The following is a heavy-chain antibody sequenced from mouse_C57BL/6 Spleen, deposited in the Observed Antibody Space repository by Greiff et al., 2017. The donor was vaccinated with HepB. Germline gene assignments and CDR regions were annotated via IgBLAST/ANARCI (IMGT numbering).Heavy chain of an antibody. D-gene: IGHD1-1*01. CDR1: GFTFSSYA. CDR3: ARGAGGQFSTTVAAFAY. V-gene: IGHV5-4*03. Sequence: EVKLLESGGGLVKPGGSLKLSCAASGFTFSSYAMPWVRQTPEKRLEWVATISHGGSYTYYPDNLKGRFTISRDNAKNNPYLQLSHLKSEDTAMYYCARGAGGQFSTTVAAFAYWGQGTLVTVAA. CDR2: ISHGGSYT. J-gene: IGHJ3*01.